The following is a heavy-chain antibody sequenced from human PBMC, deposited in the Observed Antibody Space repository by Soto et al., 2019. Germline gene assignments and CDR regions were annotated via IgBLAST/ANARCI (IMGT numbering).Heavy chain of an antibody. CDR2: ISWNSGSI. Sequence: GGSLRLSCAASGFTFDDYAMHWVRQAPGKGLEWVSGISWNSGSIGYADSVKGRFTISRDNAKNSLYLQMNSLRAEDTALYYCAKDGAWESAHNWFDPWGQGTLVTVSS. CDR3: AKDGAWESAHNWFDP. J-gene: IGHJ5*02. CDR1: GFTFDDYA. D-gene: IGHD1-26*01. V-gene: IGHV3-9*01.